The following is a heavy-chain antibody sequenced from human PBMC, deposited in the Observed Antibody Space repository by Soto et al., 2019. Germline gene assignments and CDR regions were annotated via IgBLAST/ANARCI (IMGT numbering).Heavy chain of an antibody. J-gene: IGHJ1*01. D-gene: IGHD6-13*01. V-gene: IGHV1-24*01. Sequence: ASVKVSCKVSGYTLTELSMHWVRQAPGKGLEWMGGFDPEDGETIYAQKFQGRVTMTEDTSTDTAYMELSSLRSEDTAVYYGETPPPMYSSSWYLKYFQHWGQGTLVTVSS. CDR1: GYTLTELS. CDR3: ETPPPMYSSSWYLKYFQH. CDR2: FDPEDGET.